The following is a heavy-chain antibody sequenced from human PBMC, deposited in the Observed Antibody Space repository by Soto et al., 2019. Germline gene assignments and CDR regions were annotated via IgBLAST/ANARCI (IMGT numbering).Heavy chain of an antibody. D-gene: IGHD1-26*01. J-gene: IGHJ4*02. Sequence: SETLSLTCTVSGGSIRNGDYYWGWIRQPPGKGLEWIGYVYYSGTTYSHPSLNSRVSISVDTSENQFSLRLTSVTAADTAVYYCVTVNLVGAAYYFDYWGPGTLVTVS. CDR2: VYYSGTT. V-gene: IGHV4-30-4*01. CDR1: GGSIRNGDYY. CDR3: VTVNLVGAAYYFDY.